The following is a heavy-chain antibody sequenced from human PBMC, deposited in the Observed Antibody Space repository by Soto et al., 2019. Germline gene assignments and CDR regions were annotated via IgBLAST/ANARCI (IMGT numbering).Heavy chain of an antibody. V-gene: IGHV1-18*01. CDR1: GYTFTSYG. CDR3: AADSRSGWQNFDY. Sequence: ASVKVSFTASGYTFTSYGISWVRQAPGQGPEWMGWISAYNGNTNYAQKLQGRVTMTTDTSTSTAYMELRSLRSDDTAVYYGAADSRSGWQNFDYWGKGSPVTVSS. D-gene: IGHD6-19*01. J-gene: IGHJ4*02. CDR2: ISAYNGNT.